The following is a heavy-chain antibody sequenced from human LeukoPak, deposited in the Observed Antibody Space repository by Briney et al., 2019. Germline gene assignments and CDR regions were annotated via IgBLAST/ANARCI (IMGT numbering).Heavy chain of an antibody. CDR2: IYHSGST. CDR1: GYSISSGHY. Sequence: SETLSLTCTVSGYSISSGHYWGWIRQPPGKGLEWIGSIYHSGSTYYNPSLKSRVTISVDTSKNQFSLKLSSVTAADTAVYYCARDEGGELSYFDYWGQGTLVTVSS. J-gene: IGHJ4*02. CDR3: ARDEGGELSYFDY. V-gene: IGHV4-38-2*02. D-gene: IGHD3-16*02.